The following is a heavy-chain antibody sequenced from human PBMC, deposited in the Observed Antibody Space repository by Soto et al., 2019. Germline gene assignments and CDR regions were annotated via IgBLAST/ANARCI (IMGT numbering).Heavy chain of an antibody. Sequence: SVKVSCKASGGTVSSYAISWVRQAPGQGLEWMGGIIPIFSTANYAQKFQGRVTITADESTSTAHMELSSLRSEDTAVYYCARDPFYSEIPNPTGYDSFYYYYGMDVWGQGTTVTVSS. CDR3: ARDPFYSEIPNPTGYDSFYYYYGMDV. V-gene: IGHV1-69*13. CDR1: GGTVSSYA. CDR2: IIPIFSTA. J-gene: IGHJ6*02. D-gene: IGHD5-12*01.